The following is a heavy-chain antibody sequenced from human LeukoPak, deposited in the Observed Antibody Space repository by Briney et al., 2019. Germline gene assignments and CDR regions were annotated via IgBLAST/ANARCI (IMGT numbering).Heavy chain of an antibody. CDR3: ARHRGRYYDSGSYYYFDY. CDR1: GGSISSSGYY. Sequence: SETLSLTCTVSGGSISSSGYYWGWIRQPPGEGLEWVGSVYYTGSTFYNPSLKSRVTTSVDTSKNHFSLNLSSVTAADTAVYYCARHRGRYYDSGSYYYFDYWGQGTLVTVSS. V-gene: IGHV4-39*02. D-gene: IGHD3-10*01. CDR2: VYYTGST. J-gene: IGHJ4*02.